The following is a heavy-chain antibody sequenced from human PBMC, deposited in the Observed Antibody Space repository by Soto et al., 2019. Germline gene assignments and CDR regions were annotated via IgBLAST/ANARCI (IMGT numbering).Heavy chain of an antibody. J-gene: IGHJ6*02. Sequence: SETLSLTCAVYGGSFSGYYWSWIRQPPGKGLEWIGEINHSGSTNYNPSLKSRVTISVDPSKNQFSLKLSSVTAADTAVYYCARHHFYCTGGSCYLQAYHYYGLDVWGQGTTVTVSS. CDR3: ARHHFYCTGGSCYLQAYHYYGLDV. V-gene: IGHV4-34*01. CDR2: INHSGST. D-gene: IGHD2-15*01. CDR1: GGSFSGYY.